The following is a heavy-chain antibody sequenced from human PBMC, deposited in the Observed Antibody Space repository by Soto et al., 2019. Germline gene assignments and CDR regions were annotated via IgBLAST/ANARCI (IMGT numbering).Heavy chain of an antibody. J-gene: IGHJ6*02. V-gene: IGHV1-69*13. D-gene: IGHD2-15*01. Sequence: SVKVSCKASGGTFSSYAISWVRQAPGQGLEWMGGIIPIFGTANYAQKFQGRVTITADESTSTAYMELSSLRSEDTAVYYCARVSGGSLPYYYYYYGMDVWGQGTTVTVSS. CDR3: ARVSGGSLPYYYYYYGMDV. CDR2: IIPIFGTA. CDR1: GGTFSSYA.